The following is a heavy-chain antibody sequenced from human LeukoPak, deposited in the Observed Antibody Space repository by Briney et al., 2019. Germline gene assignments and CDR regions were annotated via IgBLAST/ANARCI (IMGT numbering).Heavy chain of an antibody. V-gene: IGHV3-73*01. CDR3: TSRDDSLGY. Sequence: GSLKLSCAASGFRFRDSDMHWVHQASGKGLEWVGRIRNKDKSYATAYSASVKGRFSISRDDSKNTAYLQMNNMEAEDTAVYCCTSRDDSLGYWSQGTLVTVSS. J-gene: IGHJ4*02. CDR2: IRNKDKSYAT. D-gene: IGHD5-24*01. CDR1: GFRFRDSD.